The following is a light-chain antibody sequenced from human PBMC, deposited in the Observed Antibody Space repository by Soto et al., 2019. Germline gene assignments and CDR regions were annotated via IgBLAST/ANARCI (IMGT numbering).Light chain of an antibody. CDR1: QGIRND. Sequence: DIQMTQSPSSLSASVGDRVTITCRASQGIRNDLSWYQQKPGKAPKRLIYTASSLHSGVPSRFSGSGSGTEFTLTISSLQPEDFATYYCQQSHSIPLPFGQGTKVDIK. V-gene: IGKV1-17*01. CDR3: QQSHSIPLP. CDR2: TAS. J-gene: IGKJ1*01.